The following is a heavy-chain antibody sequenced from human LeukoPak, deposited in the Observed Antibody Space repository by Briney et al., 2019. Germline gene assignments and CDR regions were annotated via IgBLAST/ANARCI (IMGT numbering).Heavy chain of an antibody. D-gene: IGHD6-19*01. CDR3: AKNQGQWLVPVDY. CDR1: GFTFSNYA. Sequence: GGSLRLSCAASGFTFSNYAMSWVRQAPGKGLEWVSSMSGSGGSTYYADSVKGRFTISRDNSKNRLYLQMNNLRAEDTALYYRAKNQGQWLVPVDYWGQGTLVTVSS. CDR2: MSGSGGST. V-gene: IGHV3-23*01. J-gene: IGHJ4*02.